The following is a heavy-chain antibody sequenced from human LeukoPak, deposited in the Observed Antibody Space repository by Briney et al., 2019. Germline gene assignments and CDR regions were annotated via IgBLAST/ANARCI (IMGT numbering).Heavy chain of an antibody. Sequence: SXTLXLTCTVXXXXXXXXYXSXIRQPXXXXXXXIXRIYTNGSTNYNPSLKSRVTMSVDTSKNQFSLKLSSVTAADTAVYYCARVLLRPMTRFDPWGQGTLVTVSS. D-gene: IGHD3-22*01. CDR3: ARVLLRPMTRFDP. CDR2: IYTNGST. J-gene: IGHJ5*02. V-gene: IGHV4-4*07. CDR1: XXXXXXXY.